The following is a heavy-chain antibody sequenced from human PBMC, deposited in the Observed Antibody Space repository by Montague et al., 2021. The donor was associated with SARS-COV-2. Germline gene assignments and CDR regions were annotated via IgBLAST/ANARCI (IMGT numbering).Heavy chain of an antibody. Sequence: SETLSLTCTVSGGSVSSATYYWSWIRQPPGKGLEWIGYINYSGSTSYNPSLKSRVTISVDMSKNQFSLKLNSVTAADTAVCYCASSGGYSYYYQGVEVWGQGTTVTVSS. CDR2: INYSGST. J-gene: IGHJ6*02. CDR1: GGSVSSATYY. CDR3: ASSGGYSYYYQGVEV. V-gene: IGHV4-61*01. D-gene: IGHD3-10*01.